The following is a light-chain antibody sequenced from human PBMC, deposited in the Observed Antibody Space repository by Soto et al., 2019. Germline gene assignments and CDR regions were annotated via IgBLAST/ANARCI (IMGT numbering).Light chain of an antibody. Sequence: QSALTQPRSVSGSPGQSITISCTGTSSDVCVYNYVSWYLQHPGKAPKLMIYDVSKRPSGVPDRFSGSKSGNTASLTISGLQAEDEADYYFCSYAGSYTHYVFGTVTKLTVL. CDR2: DVS. V-gene: IGLV2-11*01. CDR1: SSDVCVYNY. CDR3: CSYAGSYTHYV. J-gene: IGLJ1*01.